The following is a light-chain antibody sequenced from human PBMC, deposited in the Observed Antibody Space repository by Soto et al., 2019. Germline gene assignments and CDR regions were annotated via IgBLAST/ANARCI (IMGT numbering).Light chain of an antibody. J-gene: IGKJ2*01. V-gene: IGKV3-20*01. CDR3: HQYGHSPYT. CDR1: QGVSTNY. CDR2: GVS. Sequence: DIVLTQSPGTLSLSPGDRATLSCRASQGVSTNYVAWYQQKPGQSPRLLIYGVSSRAAGIPDRFSGSGSGTDFTLTISRVEPEDFAVFYCHQYGHSPYTFGQGTKLEIK.